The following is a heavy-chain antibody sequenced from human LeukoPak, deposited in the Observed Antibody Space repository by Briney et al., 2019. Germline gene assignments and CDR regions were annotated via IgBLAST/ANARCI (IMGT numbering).Heavy chain of an antibody. Sequence: GGSLRLSCAASGFTFSSYEMNWVRQAPGKGLEWVSYISSSGSTIYYADSVKGRFTISRDNAKNSLYLQMNSLRAEDTAVYYCASQISRSAGRDYWGQGTLVTVSS. D-gene: IGHD3-3*02. CDR3: ASQISRSAGRDY. J-gene: IGHJ4*02. CDR1: GFTFSSYE. V-gene: IGHV3-48*03. CDR2: ISSSGSTI.